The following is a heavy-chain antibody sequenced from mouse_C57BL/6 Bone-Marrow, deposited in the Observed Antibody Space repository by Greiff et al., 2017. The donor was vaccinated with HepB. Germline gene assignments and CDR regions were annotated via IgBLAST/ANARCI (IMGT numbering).Heavy chain of an antibody. CDR2: ISDGGSYT. CDR3: ARDRYYGSTPYWYFDV. CDR1: GFTFSSYA. D-gene: IGHD1-1*01. Sequence: EVNVVESGGGLVKPGGSLKLSCAASGFTFSSYAMSWVRQTPEKRLEWVATISDGGSYTYYPDNVKGRFTISRDNAKNNLYLQMSHLKSEDTAMYYCARDRYYGSTPYWYFDVWGTGTTVTVSS. J-gene: IGHJ1*03. V-gene: IGHV5-4*01.